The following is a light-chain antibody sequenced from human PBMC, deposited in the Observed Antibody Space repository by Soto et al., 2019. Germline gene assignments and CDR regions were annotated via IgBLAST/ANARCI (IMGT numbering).Light chain of an antibody. J-gene: IGLJ3*02. CDR1: SSDVGGYNY. CDR3: SSYTSSSTHGV. CDR2: EVS. Sequence: QSALTQPASVSGSPGQSITISCTGTSSDVGGYNYVSWYQQHPGKAPKLMIYEVSNRPSGVSNRFSGSKSGNTASLTISGLQAEDEAGYCCSSYTSSSTHGVFGGGTKLTVL. V-gene: IGLV2-14*01.